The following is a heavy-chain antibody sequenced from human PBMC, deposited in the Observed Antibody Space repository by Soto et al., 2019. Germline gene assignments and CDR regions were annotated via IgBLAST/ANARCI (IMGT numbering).Heavy chain of an antibody. Sequence: EVQLVESGGGLVQPGGSLRLSCAASGFAFSSSCMHWVRQAPGKGLVWVSRISSDGTRTNYADSVKGRFTISRDNAKNTLYLQMNSLGGEDTAVYHCASPHTGATHNGLTSWGQGTLVTVSP. CDR3: ASPHTGATHNGLTS. CDR1: GFAFSSSC. CDR2: ISSDGTRT. V-gene: IGHV3-74*01. J-gene: IGHJ4*02. D-gene: IGHD5-18*01.